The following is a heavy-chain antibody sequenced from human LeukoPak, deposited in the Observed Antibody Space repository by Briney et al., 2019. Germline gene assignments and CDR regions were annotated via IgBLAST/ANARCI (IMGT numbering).Heavy chain of an antibody. CDR3: ARESYDFSLGFDY. CDR2: INSDGSST. CDR1: GFTFSSYG. D-gene: IGHD3-3*01. V-gene: IGHV3-74*01. Sequence: GGSLRLSCAASGFTFSSYGMHWVRQAPGKGLVWVSRINSDGSSTSYADSVKGRFTISRDNAKNTLYLQMNSLRAEDTAVYYCARESYDFSLGFDYWGQGTLVTVSS. J-gene: IGHJ4*02.